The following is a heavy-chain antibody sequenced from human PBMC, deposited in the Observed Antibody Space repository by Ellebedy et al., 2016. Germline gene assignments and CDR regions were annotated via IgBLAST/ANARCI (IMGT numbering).Heavy chain of an antibody. CDR2: IYPGDSDT. CDR1: GYSFTSYW. V-gene: IGHV5-51*01. CDR3: ARGGYGDYMDV. Sequence: GGSLRLXXKGSGYSFTSYWIGWVRQMPGKGLEWMGIIYPGDSDTRYSPSFQGQVTISADKSISTAYLQWSSLKASDTAMYYCARGGYGDYMDVWGKGTTVTVSS. D-gene: IGHD3-10*01. J-gene: IGHJ6*03.